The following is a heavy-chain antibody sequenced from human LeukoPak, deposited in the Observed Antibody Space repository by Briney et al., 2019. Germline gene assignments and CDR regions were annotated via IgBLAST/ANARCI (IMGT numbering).Heavy chain of an antibody. D-gene: IGHD3-9*01. CDR2: IFYSGST. J-gene: IGHJ4*02. V-gene: IGHV4-59*01. CDR3: ARGILTGLDYFEY. Sequence: SETLSLTCTVSGDSISSYYWNWIRQPPGKGLEWIGSIFYSGSTNYNPSLKSRVTISADTSKNQFSLKLSSVTAADTAVYYCARGILTGLDYFEYWGQGILVTVSS. CDR1: GDSISSYY.